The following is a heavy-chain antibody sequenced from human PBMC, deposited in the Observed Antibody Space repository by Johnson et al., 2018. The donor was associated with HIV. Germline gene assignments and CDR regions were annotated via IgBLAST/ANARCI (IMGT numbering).Heavy chain of an antibody. CDR1: GFTFSSYG. CDR3: ALKQLVTMDDAFYS. Sequence: MQLVESGGGVVQPGGSLRLSCAASGFTFSSYGMHWVRQAPGKGLEWVSYISSSGSTIYYADSVKGRFTISRDNSKNTLYLQMNSLRAERTAVYYCALKQLVTMDDAFYSWGQGTMVTVSA. D-gene: IGHD6-13*01. CDR2: ISSSGSTI. J-gene: IGHJ3*02. V-gene: IGHV3-48*01.